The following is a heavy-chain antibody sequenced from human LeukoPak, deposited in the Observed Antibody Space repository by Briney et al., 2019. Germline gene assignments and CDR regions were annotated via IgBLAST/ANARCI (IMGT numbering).Heavy chain of an antibody. CDR3: AKAQVGYGSGSYYKVPLDY. V-gene: IGHV3-23*01. CDR1: GFTFSSYA. CDR2: ISGSGGST. Sequence: PGGSLRLSCAASGFTFSSYAMSWVRQAPGKRLEWVSAISGSGGSTYYADSVKGRFTISRDNSKNTLYLQMNSLRAEDTAVYYCAKAQVGYGSGSYYKVPLDYWGQGTLVTVSS. J-gene: IGHJ4*02. D-gene: IGHD3-10*01.